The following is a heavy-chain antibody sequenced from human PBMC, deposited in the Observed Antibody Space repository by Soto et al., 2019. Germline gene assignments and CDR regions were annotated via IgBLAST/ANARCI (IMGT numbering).Heavy chain of an antibody. J-gene: IGHJ4*02. CDR1: GFTFSNAW. CDR3: TTTKGRIEPPTNDF. Sequence: EVQLVESGGGLVKPGGSLRLSCAGSGFTFSNAWMSWVRRAPGKGLEWVGRIKSDAYGGAIDYAAPVKGRFTISRDYLKKTLFLQMNNLRAEDTAGYSFTTTKGRIEPPTNDFWGQGTPVIVSS. V-gene: IGHV3-15*01. D-gene: IGHD2-8*01. CDR2: IKSDAYGGAI.